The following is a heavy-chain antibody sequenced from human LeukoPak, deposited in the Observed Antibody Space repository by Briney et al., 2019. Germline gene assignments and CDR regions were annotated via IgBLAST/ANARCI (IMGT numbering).Heavy chain of an antibody. V-gene: IGHV3-7*01. CDR3: ARDSTGYGYEEWS. Sequence: GGSLRLSCVASGFTFSSYWMSWVRQAPGKGLEWVANIKQDGSENFYVDSVKGRFTISRDNAKNSLYLQMNSLRAEDTAVYYCARDSTGYGYEEWSWGQGTLVTVSS. CDR2: IKQDGSEN. J-gene: IGHJ5*02. CDR1: GFTFSSYW. D-gene: IGHD5-18*01.